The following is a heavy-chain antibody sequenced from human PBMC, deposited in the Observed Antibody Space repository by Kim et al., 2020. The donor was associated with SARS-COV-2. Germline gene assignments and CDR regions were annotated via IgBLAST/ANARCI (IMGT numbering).Heavy chain of an antibody. V-gene: IGHV3-11*05. CDR1: GFTFNDFY. D-gene: IGHD4-17*01. CDR2: ISGGERRNT. CDR3: ARGYGDYGY. Sequence: GGSLRLSCTASGFTFNDFYMSWIRQAPGKGLEWVSYISGGERRNTNYAESVKGRFTISRDTAKNSLYLEMNSLRADDTAVYYCARGYGDYGYWGQGTLVTVSS. J-gene: IGHJ4*02.